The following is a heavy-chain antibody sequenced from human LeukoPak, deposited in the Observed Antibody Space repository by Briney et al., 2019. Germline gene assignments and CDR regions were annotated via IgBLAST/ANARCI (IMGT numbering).Heavy chain of an antibody. V-gene: IGHV3-30*18. J-gene: IGHJ4*02. CDR3: AKSGCSSTSCYLNY. Sequence: GRSLSLSCAASGFDFSVYGMHWARQAPGKGPDWVAVISYDGSDKYYADSVKGRFTISRDNSKNTLYLQMNTLRTEDTAVYYCAKSGCSSTSCYLNYWGPGTLVTVSS. CDR2: ISYDGSDK. CDR1: GFDFSVYG. D-gene: IGHD2-2*01.